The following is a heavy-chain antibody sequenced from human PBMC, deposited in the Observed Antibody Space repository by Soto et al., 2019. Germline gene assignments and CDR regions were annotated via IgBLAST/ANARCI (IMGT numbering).Heavy chain of an antibody. Sequence: WETLSLTCSVSGGTISGYYWTWIRQPAGKGLEWIGRIYSSGNTKYNPSLQSRVTMSLDTSNNQFSLRLASVTAADTAVYYCARGQQFSDWFDPWGQGTLVTVSS. CDR1: GGTISGYY. J-gene: IGHJ5*02. D-gene: IGHD2-2*01. CDR2: IYSSGNT. V-gene: IGHV4-4*07. CDR3: ARGQQFSDWFDP.